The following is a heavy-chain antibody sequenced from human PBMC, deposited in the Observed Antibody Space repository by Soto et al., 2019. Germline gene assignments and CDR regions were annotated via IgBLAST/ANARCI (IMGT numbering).Heavy chain of an antibody. CDR3: ARGTGPRYYYYYGMDV. CDR2: IIPIFGTA. J-gene: IGHJ6*02. CDR1: GGTFSSYA. Sequence: QVQLVQSGAEVKKPGSSVKVSYKASGGTFSSYAISWVRQAPGQGLEWMGGIIPIFGTANYAQKFQGRVTITADKSTSTAYMELSSLRSEDTAVYYCARGTGPRYYYYYGMDVWGQGTTVTVSS. V-gene: IGHV1-69*06.